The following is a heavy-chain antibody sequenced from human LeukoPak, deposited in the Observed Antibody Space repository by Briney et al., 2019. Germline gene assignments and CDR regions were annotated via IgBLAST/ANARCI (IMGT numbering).Heavy chain of an antibody. Sequence: GGSLRLSCAASGFTFSSYAMSWVRQAPGKGLEWVSAISGSGGSTYYADSVKGRFTISRDNSKNKLYLQMNSLRAEDTAVYYCAKALSSTSSFDYWGQGTLVTVSS. CDR1: GFTFSSYA. CDR2: ISGSGGST. CDR3: AKALSSTSSFDY. V-gene: IGHV3-23*01. J-gene: IGHJ4*02. D-gene: IGHD2-2*01.